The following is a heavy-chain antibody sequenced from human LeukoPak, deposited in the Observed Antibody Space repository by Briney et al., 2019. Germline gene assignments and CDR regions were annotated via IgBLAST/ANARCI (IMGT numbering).Heavy chain of an antibody. V-gene: IGHV3-53*01. CDR3: ARDRRETMITFGGVMTAGWFDP. Sequence: GGSLRLSCAASGFTVSSNYMSWVRQAPGKGLEWVSVIYSGGSTYYSDSVKGRFTISRDNSKNTLYLQMNSLRAEDTAVYYCARDRRETMITFGGVMTAGWFDPWGQGTLVTVSS. CDR1: GFTVSSNY. J-gene: IGHJ5*02. CDR2: IYSGGST. D-gene: IGHD3-16*01.